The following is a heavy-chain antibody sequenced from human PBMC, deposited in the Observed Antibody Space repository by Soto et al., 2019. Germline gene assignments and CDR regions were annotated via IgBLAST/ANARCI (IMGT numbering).Heavy chain of an antibody. CDR1: GFSFSDYF. CDR3: ACIRGPFSY. CDR2: MQTRRQTYIT. V-gene: IGHV3-72*01. J-gene: IGHJ4*02. Sequence: EVQLVESGGGLVQPGGSLRLSCAASGFSFSDYFMDWVRQAPGKGLQWVGRMQTRRQTYITEYASSLEGRFSISRDDSKNSLYLQVNRLTTEDTAVYFCACIRGPFSYWGPGTLVPVSS. D-gene: IGHD2-8*01.